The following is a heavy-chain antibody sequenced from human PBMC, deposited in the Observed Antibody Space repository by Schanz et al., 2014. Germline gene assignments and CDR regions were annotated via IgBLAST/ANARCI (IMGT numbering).Heavy chain of an antibody. CDR1: GFNFGSHG. Sequence: VQLLESGGGLVQPGRSLRLSCAASGFNFGSHGMHWVRQAPGKGLEWVAVISYDGSFKNYADSVRGRITMSRDNAKNTLYLQMKSLRAEDTAVYYCARVKYCTITRCYRTETEGIYYMDVWGKGTTVTVSS. D-gene: IGHD2-2*01. J-gene: IGHJ6*03. CDR2: ISYDGSFK. CDR3: ARVKYCTITRCYRTETEGIYYMDV. V-gene: IGHV3-33*01.